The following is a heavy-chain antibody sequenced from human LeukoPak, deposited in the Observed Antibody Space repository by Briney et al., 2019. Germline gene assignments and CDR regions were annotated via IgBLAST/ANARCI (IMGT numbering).Heavy chain of an antibody. CDR1: GFTFDDYA. Sequence: PGGSLRLSCAASGFTFDDYAMHWVRQAPGKGLEWVSGISWNSGSIGYADSVKGRFTISRDNAKNSLYLQMNSLRAEDTALYYCAKDKYHSSLDYFDYWGQGTLVTVSS. V-gene: IGHV3-9*01. J-gene: IGHJ4*02. CDR2: ISWNSGSI. CDR3: AKDKYHSSLDYFDY. D-gene: IGHD6-13*01.